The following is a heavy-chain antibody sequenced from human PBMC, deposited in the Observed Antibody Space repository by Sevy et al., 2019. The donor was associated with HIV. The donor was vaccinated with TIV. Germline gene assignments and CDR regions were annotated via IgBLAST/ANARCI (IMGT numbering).Heavy chain of an antibody. V-gene: IGHV3-23*01. CDR3: AKDGSRIWNRHNWFDS. Sequence: GGSLRLSCAASGFTFDDYALSWVRQAPGMGLEWVSSIRGTGEMYYTDCVKGRFTVSRDNSKTTMFLQMIGLRAEDTAVYYCAKDGSRIWNRHNWFDSWGQGTLVTVSS. CDR1: GFTFDDYA. CDR2: IRGTGEM. D-gene: IGHD3-3*01. J-gene: IGHJ5*01.